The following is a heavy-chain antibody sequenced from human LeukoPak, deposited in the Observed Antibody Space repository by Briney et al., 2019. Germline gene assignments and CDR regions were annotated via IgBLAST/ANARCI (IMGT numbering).Heavy chain of an antibody. Sequence: SETLSLTCTVSGDSVTTYYWSWIRQPPGKGLEWLGYVYYSGSATYNPSLKSRVTISVDTSKNQFSLKLSSVTAADTAVYYCARLQTRKIFGVAYYFDYWGQGTLVTVSS. V-gene: IGHV4-59*02. D-gene: IGHD3-3*01. CDR2: VYYSGSA. CDR1: GDSVTTYY. J-gene: IGHJ4*02. CDR3: ARLQTRKIFGVAYYFDY.